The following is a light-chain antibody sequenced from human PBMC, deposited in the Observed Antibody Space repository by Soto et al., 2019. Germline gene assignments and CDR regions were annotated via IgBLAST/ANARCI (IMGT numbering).Light chain of an antibody. V-gene: IGKV1-5*01. CDR1: QSISSW. Sequence: IQLTQAPSLLSASVGDRVIITCRASQSISSWLAWYQQKPGKVPNLLIYDASNLESGVPLRFSGSGSGTEFTLTISSLQPEDFATYYCQQSYIKGTFGQGTKVDIK. CDR2: DAS. CDR3: QQSYIKGT. J-gene: IGKJ1*01.